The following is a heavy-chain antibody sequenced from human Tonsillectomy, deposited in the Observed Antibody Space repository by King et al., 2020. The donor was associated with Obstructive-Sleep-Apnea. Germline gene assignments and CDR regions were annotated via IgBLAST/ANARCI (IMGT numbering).Heavy chain of an antibody. D-gene: IGHD3-22*01. Sequence: VQLVESGGGLVKPGGSLRLSCAASGFTFSDYYMSWIRQAPGKGLEWVSYISSSGSTIYYADSVKGRFTISRDNAKNSLYLQMNSLRAEEPAVYYCAREDRYYDSSGYWQAFDYWGQGTLVTVSS. CDR3: AREDRYYDSSGYWQAFDY. V-gene: IGHV3-11*01. CDR1: GFTFSDYY. J-gene: IGHJ4*02. CDR2: ISSSGSTI.